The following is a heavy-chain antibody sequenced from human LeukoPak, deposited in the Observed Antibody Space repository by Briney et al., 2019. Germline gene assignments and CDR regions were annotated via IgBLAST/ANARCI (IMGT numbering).Heavy chain of an antibody. CDR2: IRSKTYGGTT. CDR3: TRGRGYSYFYYMDV. J-gene: IGHJ6*03. V-gene: IGHV3-49*04. D-gene: IGHD5-18*01. CDR1: GFTFSSYG. Sequence: GGSLRLSCAASGFTFSSYGMSWVRQAPGKGLEWVGFIRSKTYGGTTEYAASVKGRFTISRDDSKSIAYLQMNSLKTEDTAVYCCTRGRGYSYFYYMDVWGKGTTVTISS.